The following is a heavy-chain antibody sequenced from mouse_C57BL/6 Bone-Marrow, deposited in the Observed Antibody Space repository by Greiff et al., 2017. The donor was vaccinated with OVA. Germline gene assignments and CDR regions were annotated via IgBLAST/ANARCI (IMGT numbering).Heavy chain of an antibody. CDR1: GYTFTSYW. Sequence: QVQLKESGPELVRPGASVKISCKASGYTFTSYWMQWVSQRPGQGLEWIGEIFPGCGSTYYNEKFKGKATLTVDTSSSTAYMQLSSLTSEDSAVYFCARYTTGVDEYWGQGTTLTVSS. CDR3: ARYTTGVDEY. D-gene: IGHD1-1*01. CDR2: IFPGCGST. V-gene: IGHV1-56*01. J-gene: IGHJ2*01.